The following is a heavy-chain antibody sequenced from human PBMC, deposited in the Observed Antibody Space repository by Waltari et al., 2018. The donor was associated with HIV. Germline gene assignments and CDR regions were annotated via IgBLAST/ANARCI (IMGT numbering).Heavy chain of an antibody. D-gene: IGHD2-8*02. CDR1: GFTFSSYA. CDR2: ISSSGSTI. V-gene: IGHV3-48*03. Sequence: EVQLVESGGGLVQPGGSLRLPCGASGFTFSSYAMNWVRQAPGKGLEWVSYISSSGSTIYYADSVKGRFTISGDNAKNSLYLQMNSLRAEDTAVYYCASWWDAFDIWGQGTMVTVSS. CDR3: ASWWDAFDI. J-gene: IGHJ3*02.